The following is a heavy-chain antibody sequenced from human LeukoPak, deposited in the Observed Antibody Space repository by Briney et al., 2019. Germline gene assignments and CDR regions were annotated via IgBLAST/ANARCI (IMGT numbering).Heavy chain of an antibody. CDR2: IYYSGST. D-gene: IGHD6-13*01. V-gene: IGHV4-59*11. Sequence: SETLSLTCSVSGDSINNHYLSWVRQPPGKGLEWVGYIYYSGSTNYNPSLKSRVAISVDTSKNQFSLRLSSVTAADTAVYYCAARRGSSWFFDYWGQGTLVTVSS. J-gene: IGHJ4*02. CDR1: GDSINNHY. CDR3: AARRGSSWFFDY.